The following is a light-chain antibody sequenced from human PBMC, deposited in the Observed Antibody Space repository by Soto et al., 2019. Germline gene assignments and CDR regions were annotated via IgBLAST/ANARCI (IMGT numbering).Light chain of an antibody. CDR3: QSYDNRLSRLL. Sequence: QSVLTPPPSWSDAPGQRVIISCTGSISNIGTGYDVNWYQHIPGTAPRLLIHGNHNRPSGVPGRFSGSKSGTSASLAITGLQAEDEADYYCQSYDNRLSRLLFGGGTKVNVL. CDR2: GNH. V-gene: IGLV1-40*01. CDR1: ISNIGTGYD. J-gene: IGLJ2*01.